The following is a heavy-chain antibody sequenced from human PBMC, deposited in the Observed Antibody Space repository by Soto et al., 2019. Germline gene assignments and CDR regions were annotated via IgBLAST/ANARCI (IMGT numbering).Heavy chain of an antibody. CDR3: ARGKNDYGINWFDP. J-gene: IGHJ5*02. V-gene: IGHV1-3*01. Sequence: ASVKVACKASGYTFTNYAIHWVRQAPGQRLEWMGWINAGNGNTKYSQKFQGRVTITRDTSASTAYMELSSLRSEDTAVYYCARGKNDYGINWFDPWGQGTLVTVSS. D-gene: IGHD3-10*01. CDR1: GYTFTNYA. CDR2: INAGNGNT.